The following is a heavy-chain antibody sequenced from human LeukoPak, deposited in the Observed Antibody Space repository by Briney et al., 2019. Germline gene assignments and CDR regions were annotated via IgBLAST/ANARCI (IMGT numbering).Heavy chain of an antibody. V-gene: IGHV4-61*02. CDR2: IYTSGST. J-gene: IGHJ3*02. CDR1: GGSISSGSYY. D-gene: IGHD3-22*01. Sequence: SETLSLTCTVSGGSISSGSYYWSWIRQPAGKGLEWIGRIYTSGSTNYNPSLKSRVTISYTSKNQFSLKLNSVTAADTAVYYCARVWSGNYYEDRGAFDIWGQGTMVTVSS. CDR3: ARVWSGNYYEDRGAFDI.